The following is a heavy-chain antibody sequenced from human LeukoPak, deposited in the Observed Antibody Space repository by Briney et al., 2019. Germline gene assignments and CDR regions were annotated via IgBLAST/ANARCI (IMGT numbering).Heavy chain of an antibody. J-gene: IGHJ3*01. V-gene: IGHV3-49*03. Sequence: GRSLRLSCTASGFTLGYYAMAWFRQARGKGLEWVGFIRSRPYGDTPEYAESVKGRFTISRDDSKGIAYLQMNSLKSEDTAVYYCTSDRRTGTTFAFDLWGQGTLVTVSS. CDR1: GFTLGYYA. CDR2: IRSRPYGDTP. D-gene: IGHD1-1*01. CDR3: TSDRRTGTTFAFDL.